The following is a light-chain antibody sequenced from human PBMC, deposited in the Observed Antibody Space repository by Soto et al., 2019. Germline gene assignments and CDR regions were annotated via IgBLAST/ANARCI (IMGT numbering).Light chain of an antibody. CDR3: QHYNNWPTYS. Sequence: ETVMTQSPDTLSVSPGESATLSCRASQDVSTNLAWFHQKPGQTPRLVLYGASKRATGIPARFSGSGSGRHFTLTISSLRSEDFGVYYCQHYNNWPTYSFGQGTKVEIK. CDR1: QDVSTN. CDR2: GAS. J-gene: IGKJ2*03. V-gene: IGKV3-15*01.